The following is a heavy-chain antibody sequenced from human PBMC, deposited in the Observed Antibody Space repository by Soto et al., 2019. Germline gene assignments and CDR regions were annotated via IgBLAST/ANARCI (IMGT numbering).Heavy chain of an antibody. D-gene: IGHD2-2*01. CDR1: GFTFSSYS. CDR2: ISSSSSAI. J-gene: IGHJ6*02. Sequence: PGGSLRLSCAASGFTFSSYSMNWVRQAPGRGLEWLSYISSSSSAIYWADSVKGRFTISRDNAKNSLYLQMNSLRDEDTAVYFCAREPTPAARRGYYHFYGMDVWGQGTTVTVSS. CDR3: AREPTPAARRGYYHFYGMDV. V-gene: IGHV3-48*02.